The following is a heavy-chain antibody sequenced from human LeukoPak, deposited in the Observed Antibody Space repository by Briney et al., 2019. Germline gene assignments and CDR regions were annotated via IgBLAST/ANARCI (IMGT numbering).Heavy chain of an antibody. D-gene: IGHD1-26*01. V-gene: IGHV3-74*01. CDR3: ARDRGELLLFNWFDP. J-gene: IGHJ5*02. CDR2: INSDGSST. Sequence: INSDGSSTSYADSVKGRFTISRDNAKNTLYLQMNSLRAEDTAIYYCARDRGELLLFNWFDPWGQGTLVTVSS.